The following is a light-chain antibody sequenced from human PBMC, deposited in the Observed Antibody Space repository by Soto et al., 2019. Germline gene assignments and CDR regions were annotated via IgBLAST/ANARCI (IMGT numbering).Light chain of an antibody. CDR1: QSVSSY. J-gene: IGKJ4*01. V-gene: IGKV3-11*01. CDR3: QQSYSTPLT. Sequence: EIVLTQSPATLSLSPGERATLSCRASQSVSSYLAWYQQKPGQAPRLLIYDASNRATGIQARFSGSGSGTDFTLTISSLEPEDFAVYYCQQSYSTPLTFGGGTKVDI. CDR2: DAS.